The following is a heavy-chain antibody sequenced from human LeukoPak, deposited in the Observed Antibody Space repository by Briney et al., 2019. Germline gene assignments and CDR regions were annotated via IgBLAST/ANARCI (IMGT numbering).Heavy chain of an antibody. CDR1: GFTFSSYG. V-gene: IGHV3-30*18. CDR3: AKVGGCSSTSCYHDAFDI. D-gene: IGHD2-2*01. J-gene: IGHJ3*02. Sequence: GRSLRLSCAASGFTFSSYGMHWVRQAPGKGLEWVAVISYDGSNKYYADSVKGRSTISRDNSKNTLYLQMNSLRAEDTAVYYCAKVGGCSSTSCYHDAFDIWGQGTMVTVSS. CDR2: ISYDGSNK.